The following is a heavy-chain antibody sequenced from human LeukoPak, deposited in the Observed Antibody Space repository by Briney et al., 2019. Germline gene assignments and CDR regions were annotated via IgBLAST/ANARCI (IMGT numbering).Heavy chain of an antibody. CDR2: FDPEDGET. J-gene: IGHJ4*02. V-gene: IGHV1-24*01. Sequence: ASVKVSCKVSGYTLTELSMHWVRQAPGKGLEWMGGFDPEDGETIYAQKFQGRVTMTTDTSTSTAYMELRSLRSDDTAVYYCARGIAREPDYWGPGTLVTVSS. CDR3: ARGIAREPDY. CDR1: GYTLTELS. D-gene: IGHD2-21*01.